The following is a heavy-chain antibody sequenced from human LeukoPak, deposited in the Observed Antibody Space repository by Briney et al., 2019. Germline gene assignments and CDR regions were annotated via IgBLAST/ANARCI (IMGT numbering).Heavy chain of an antibody. CDR1: GGSISSSSYY. D-gene: IGHD3-3*01. J-gene: IGHJ3*02. CDR3: ARDGGRGRYYDFWSGYEAFDI. V-gene: IGHV4-39*07. Sequence: SETLSLTCTVSGGSISSSSYYWGWIRQPPGKGLEWIGSIYYSGSTYYNPSLKSRVTISVDTSKNQFSLKLSSVTAADTAVYYCARDGGRGRYYDFWSGYEAFDIWGQGTMVTVSS. CDR2: IYYSGST.